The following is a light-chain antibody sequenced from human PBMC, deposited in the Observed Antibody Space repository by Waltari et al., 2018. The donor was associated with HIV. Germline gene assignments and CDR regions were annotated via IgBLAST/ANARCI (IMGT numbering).Light chain of an antibody. V-gene: IGKV1-39*01. Sequence: DIQMTQSPSSLSASIGDRVTVTCRAGQTIETYLNWYQQKPGKAPILVFHGASTLQSGVPSTFSGSESRTQFTLTISTLQPEDCGIYFCQQSYSSPLTFGGGT. CDR3: QQSYSSPLT. CDR1: QTIETY. CDR2: GAS. J-gene: IGKJ4*01.